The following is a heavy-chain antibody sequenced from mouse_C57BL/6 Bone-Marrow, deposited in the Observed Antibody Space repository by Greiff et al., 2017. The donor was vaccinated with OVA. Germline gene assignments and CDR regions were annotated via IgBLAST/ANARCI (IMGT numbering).Heavy chain of an antibody. J-gene: IGHJ3*01. CDR2: IYPGSGST. Sequence: QVQLQQPGAELVKPGASVKMSCKASGYTFTSYWITWVKQRPGQGLEWIGDIYPGSGSTNYNEKFKSKATLTVDTSSSTAYMQLSSLTSEDSAVYYGARNDGSSPRAWFAYWGQGTLVTVSA. CDR1: GYTFTSYW. V-gene: IGHV1-55*01. D-gene: IGHD1-1*01. CDR3: ARNDGSSPRAWFAY.